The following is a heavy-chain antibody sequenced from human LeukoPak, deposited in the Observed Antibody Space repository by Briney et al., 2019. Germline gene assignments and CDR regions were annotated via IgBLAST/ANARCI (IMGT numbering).Heavy chain of an antibody. CDR2: INPNSGGT. V-gene: IGHV1-2*06. D-gene: IGHD2-2*01. Sequence: ASVKVSCKASGYTFTGYYMHWVRQAPGQGLEWMGRINPNSGGTNYAQKFQGRVTMTRDTSISTAYMELSRLRSDDTAVYYCARDLWQVVVVPAAIEFDYWGQGTLVTVSS. CDR3: ARDLWQVVVVPAAIEFDY. CDR1: GYTFTGYY. J-gene: IGHJ4*02.